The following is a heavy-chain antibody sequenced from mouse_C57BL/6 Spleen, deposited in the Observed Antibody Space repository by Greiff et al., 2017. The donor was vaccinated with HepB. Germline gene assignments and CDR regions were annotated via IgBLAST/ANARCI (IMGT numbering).Heavy chain of an antibody. CDR3: ARSMAMDY. CDR1: GYTFTSYW. Sequence: QVQLKQPGAELVKPGASVKLSCKASGYTFTSYWMQWVKQRPGQGLEWIGEIDPSDSYTNYNQKFKGKATLTVDTSSSTAYMQLSSLTSEDSAVYYCARSMAMDYWGQGTSVTVSS. V-gene: IGHV1-50*01. J-gene: IGHJ4*01. CDR2: IDPSDSYT.